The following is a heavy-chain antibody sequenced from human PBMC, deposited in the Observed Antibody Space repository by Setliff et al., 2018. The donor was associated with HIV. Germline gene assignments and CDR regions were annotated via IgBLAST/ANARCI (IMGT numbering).Heavy chain of an antibody. CDR3: ARIPTGGAFDI. Sequence: SVKVSCKASGGTFTNSAIGWVRQAPGQGLEWMGAIVPILGIANSAQKFQGGVTITTDESTNTAYMELSSLRSEDTAVYYCARIPTGGAFDIWGQGTVVTVSS. V-gene: IGHV1-69*10. D-gene: IGHD7-27*01. J-gene: IGHJ3*02. CDR2: IVPILGIA. CDR1: GGTFTNSA.